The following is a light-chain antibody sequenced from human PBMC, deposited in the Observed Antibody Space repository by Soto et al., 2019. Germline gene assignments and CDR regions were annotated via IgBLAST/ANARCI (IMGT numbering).Light chain of an antibody. CDR2: EVS. V-gene: IGKV2D-29*01. Sequence: VMTQTPLSLSVTPGQPASISCRSSQSLLHTDGKTYLYWYVQKPGQPPQLLIHEVSDRFSGGPDRFSGSGSETDVTLKSSRFEAEDVGTYYFMQSIENPRVFVQGTRLEIK. J-gene: IGKJ5*01. CDR3: MQSIENPRV. CDR1: QSLLHTDGKTY.